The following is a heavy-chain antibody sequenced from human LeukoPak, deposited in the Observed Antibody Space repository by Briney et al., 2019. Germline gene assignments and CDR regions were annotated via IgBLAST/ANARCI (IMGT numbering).Heavy chain of an antibody. D-gene: IGHD4-17*01. CDR3: ARGCHDYGDCLNFDY. V-gene: IGHV3-48*03. CDR2: ISSSGSTI. Sequence: GGSLRLSCAASGFTFSSYEMNWVRQAPGKGLEWVSYISSSGSTIYYADSVKGRFIISRDNAKNSLYLQMNSLRAEDTAVYYCARGCHDYGDCLNFDYWGQGTLVTVS. CDR1: GFTFSSYE. J-gene: IGHJ4*02.